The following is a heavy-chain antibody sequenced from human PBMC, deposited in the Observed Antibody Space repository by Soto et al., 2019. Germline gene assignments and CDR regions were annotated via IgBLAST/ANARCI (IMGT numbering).Heavy chain of an antibody. J-gene: IGHJ5*02. CDR2: IFSNGKK. CDR3: GRINSGIPSAIIRWFDP. V-gene: IGHV2-26*01. CDR1: GFSLSDVTIG. D-gene: IGHD2-2*01. Sequence: QVTLKESGPVLVKPTETLTLTCTVSGFSLSDVTIGVSWIRQPPGKALEWLAHIFSNGKKSYRTSLKSRPTISKDTYKGQVVLTMTNMDPVDTATYYCGRINSGIPSAIIRWFDPWGQGTLVTVSS.